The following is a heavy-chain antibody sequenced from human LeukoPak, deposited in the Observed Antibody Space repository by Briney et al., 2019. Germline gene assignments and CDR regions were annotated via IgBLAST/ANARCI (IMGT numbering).Heavy chain of an antibody. D-gene: IGHD3-16*02. J-gene: IGHJ6*02. CDR2: INISGRRT. V-gene: IGHV3-74*01. CDR1: RFSFRSYW. Sequence: PGGSLRLSCVASRFSFRSYWLHWVHPAPGKGLVWVSRINISGRRTSHADSAKGPFTNPRDNAKNTLYLQMNSLSADDTAVYYCARDTSYLYYYYGIDVWLQGTTVTVPS. CDR3: ARDTSYLYYYYGIDV.